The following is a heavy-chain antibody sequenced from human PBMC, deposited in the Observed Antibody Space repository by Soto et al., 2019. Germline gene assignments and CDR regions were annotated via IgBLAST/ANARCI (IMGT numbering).Heavy chain of an antibody. J-gene: IGHJ4*02. CDR1: GFTFSSYA. CDR2: ISGSGGST. V-gene: IGHV3-23*01. Sequence: GPLRLSCAPSGFTFSSYAMSWVRQAPGKGLEWVSAISGSGGSTYYADSVKGRFTISRDNSKNTLYLQMNSLRAEDTAVYYCAKVTWYYYDSSGYFDYWGQGTLVTVSS. D-gene: IGHD3-22*01. CDR3: AKVTWYYYDSSGYFDY.